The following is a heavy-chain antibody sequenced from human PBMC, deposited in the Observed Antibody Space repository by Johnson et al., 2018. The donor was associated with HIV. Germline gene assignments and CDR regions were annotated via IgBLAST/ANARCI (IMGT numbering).Heavy chain of an antibody. V-gene: IGHV3-73*01. CDR3: TSWGAGADAFDI. D-gene: IGHD1-26*01. Sequence: VQLVESGGGLIQPGGSLKLSCAASGFTFSGSAMHWVRQASEKGLEWVGRIRSKANSYATAYAASVKGRFTISRDDSKNTAYLQMNSLKTEDTAVYYCTSWGAGADAFDIWGQGTMVTVSS. J-gene: IGHJ3*02. CDR1: GFTFSGSA. CDR2: IRSKANSYAT.